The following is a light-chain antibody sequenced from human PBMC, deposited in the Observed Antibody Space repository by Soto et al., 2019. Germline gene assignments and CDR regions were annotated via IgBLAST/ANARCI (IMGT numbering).Light chain of an antibody. CDR1: QSITNW. J-gene: IGKJ4*01. V-gene: IGKV1-5*03. CDR3: QQYNSVSSVS. Sequence: DIQLTQSPSTLSASVGDRVTITCRASQSITNWLAWYQQKPGKAPKVLIHMASSLKSGVPSRFSGSGSGTEFTLTITSRQPDDSATYYCQQYNSVSSVSFGGGTKVEI. CDR2: MAS.